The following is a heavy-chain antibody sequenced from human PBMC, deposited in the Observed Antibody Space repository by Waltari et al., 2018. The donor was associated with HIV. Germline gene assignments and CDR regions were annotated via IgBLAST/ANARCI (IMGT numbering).Heavy chain of an antibody. V-gene: IGHV3-21*01. D-gene: IGHD5-12*01. CDR3: ARSLTKLRDNSFDP. Sequence: VQLVASGGGLVTHGGSLRHTCAASGFNRSAYPMHWVRHAPGKELEWVSSISSSSDYIYYADSVKGRFTTSRDNANNSLYLQMNSLRAEDTAVYYCARSLTKLRDNSFDPWGQGTLVTVSS. CDR1: GFNRSAYP. CDR2: ISSSSDYI. J-gene: IGHJ5*01.